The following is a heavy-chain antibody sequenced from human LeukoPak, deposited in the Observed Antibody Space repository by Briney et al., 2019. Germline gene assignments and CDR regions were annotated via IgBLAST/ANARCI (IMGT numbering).Heavy chain of an antibody. Sequence: SETLSLTCTVSGGSISSYYWSWIRQPPGKGLEWIGYIYYSGSTNYNPSLKSRVTISVDTSKNQFSLKLSSVTAADTAVYYCARHISWLGEFGAFDIWGQGTMVTVSS. J-gene: IGHJ3*02. CDR1: GGSISSYY. D-gene: IGHD3-10*01. V-gene: IGHV4-59*08. CDR3: ARHISWLGEFGAFDI. CDR2: IYYSGST.